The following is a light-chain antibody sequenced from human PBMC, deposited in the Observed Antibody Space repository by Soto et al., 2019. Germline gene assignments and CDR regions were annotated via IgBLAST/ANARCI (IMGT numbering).Light chain of an antibody. V-gene: IGKV1-39*01. CDR3: QQSYSTLIT. Sequence: DIQMTQSPSSLSASVGDRVTITCRASQSISSYLNWYQQKPGKAPKLLIYAASSLQSGVPSRFSGSGSGTDFTLTISSLQPEDFATDYGQQSYSTLITFGQGTRLEIK. J-gene: IGKJ5*01. CDR1: QSISSY. CDR2: AAS.